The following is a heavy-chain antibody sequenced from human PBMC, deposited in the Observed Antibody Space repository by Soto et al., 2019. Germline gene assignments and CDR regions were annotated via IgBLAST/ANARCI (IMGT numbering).Heavy chain of an antibody. D-gene: IGHD5-12*01. Sequence: PGGSLRLSCAASGFTFISYAMSWARQAPGKGLEWVSAISGSGGSTYYADSVKGRFTISRDNSKNTLYLQMNSLRAEDTAVYYCANRPRGYSGYDFNYWGQGTLVTVSS. CDR1: GFTFISYA. J-gene: IGHJ4*02. V-gene: IGHV3-23*01. CDR2: ISGSGGST. CDR3: ANRPRGYSGYDFNY.